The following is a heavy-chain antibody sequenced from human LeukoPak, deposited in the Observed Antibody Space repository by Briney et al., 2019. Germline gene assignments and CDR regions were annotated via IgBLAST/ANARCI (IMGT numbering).Heavy chain of an antibody. CDR1: GGSISNNY. CDR3: ARDSVEQPYWYFDL. V-gene: IGHV4-59*01. D-gene: IGHD1/OR15-1a*01. J-gene: IGHJ2*01. Sequence: SETLSLTCTVSGGSISNNYWNWIRQPPGKGLEWIGYIYDSGSTNYNPSLKSRVTISVDTSKNQFSLKLSSVTAADTAVYYCARDSVEQPYWYFDLWGRGTLVTVSS. CDR2: IYDSGST.